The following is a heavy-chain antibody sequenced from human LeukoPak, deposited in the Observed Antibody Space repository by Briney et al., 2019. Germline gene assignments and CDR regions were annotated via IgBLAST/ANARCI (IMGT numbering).Heavy chain of an antibody. CDR3: ARDEAPGIVVVPAPGP. J-gene: IGHJ5*02. CDR1: GGSVSSGSYY. Sequence: PSETLSLTCTVSGGSVSSGSYYWSWIRQPPGKGLEWIGYIYHGGSTYYNPSLKSRVTISVDRSKNQFSLKLRSVTAADTAVYYCARDEAPGIVVVPAPGPWGQGTLVTVSS. CDR2: IYHGGST. D-gene: IGHD2-2*01. V-gene: IGHV4-30-2*01.